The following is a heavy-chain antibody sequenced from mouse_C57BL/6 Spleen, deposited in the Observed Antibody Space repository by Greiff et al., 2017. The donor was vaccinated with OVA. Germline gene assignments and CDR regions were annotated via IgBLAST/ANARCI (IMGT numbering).Heavy chain of an antibody. CDR1: GYTFTEYT. D-gene: IGHD1-1*01. V-gene: IGHV1-62-2*01. J-gene: IGHJ1*03. CDR3: ARHEPPNYYGSRPGYFDV. Sequence: VQLQQSGAELVKPGASVKLSCKASGYTFTEYTIHWLKQRSGQGLEWIGWFYPGGGSIKYNEKFKDKATLTADKSSSTVYMELSRLTSEDSAVYVWARHEPPNYYGSRPGYFDVWGTGTTVTVSS. CDR2: FYPGGGSI.